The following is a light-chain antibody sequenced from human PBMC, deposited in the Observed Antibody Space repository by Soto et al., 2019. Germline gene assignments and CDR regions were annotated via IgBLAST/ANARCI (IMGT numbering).Light chain of an antibody. CDR2: EVS. V-gene: IGLV2-14*01. Sequence: QSALTQPASVSGSPGQSITISCTGTSSDVGAYKYVSWYQQHPGKAPKVMIYEVSNRPSGVSNRFSGSKSGNTASLTISGLQAEDEADYFCSSYSSSSTLFVFGTGNKVTVL. J-gene: IGLJ1*01. CDR3: SSYSSSSTLFV. CDR1: SSDVGAYKY.